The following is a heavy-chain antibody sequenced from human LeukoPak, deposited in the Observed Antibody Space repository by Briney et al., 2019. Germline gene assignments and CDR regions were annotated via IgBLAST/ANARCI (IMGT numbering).Heavy chain of an antibody. V-gene: IGHV1-2*02. Sequence: ASVKVSCKASGYTFTGYYMHWVRQAPGQGLEWMGWINPNSGGTNYAQKFQGRVTMTRDTSISTAYMELSRLRSDDTAVYYCARPYCSSTSCYQYYFDYWGQGTLVTVSS. D-gene: IGHD2-2*01. J-gene: IGHJ4*02. CDR2: INPNSGGT. CDR3: ARPYCSSTSCYQYYFDY. CDR1: GYTFTGYY.